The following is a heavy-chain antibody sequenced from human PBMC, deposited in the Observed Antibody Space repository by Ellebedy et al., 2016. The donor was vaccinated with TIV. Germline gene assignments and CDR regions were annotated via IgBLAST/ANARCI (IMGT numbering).Heavy chain of an antibody. CDR1: GASVSGGSYS. J-gene: IGHJ6*02. CDR3: ARAPRTFASGTTYYYHAMDV. CDR2: IYSSANT. Sequence: SETLSLTCTVSGASVSGGSYSWSWIRQPPGTGLEWIGYIYSSANTNYNPSLKSRVTISVDTSKTQFSLRLSSVTAADTAIYYCARAPRTFASGTTYYYHAMDVWGQGTTVTVPS. D-gene: IGHD3-10*01. V-gene: IGHV4-61*01.